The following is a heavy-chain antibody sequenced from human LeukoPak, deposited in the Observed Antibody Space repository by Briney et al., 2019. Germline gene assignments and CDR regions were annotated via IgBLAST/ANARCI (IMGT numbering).Heavy chain of an antibody. J-gene: IGHJ3*02. V-gene: IGHV4-59*01. D-gene: IGHD7-27*01. CDR3: ARDGLNWGKLYLGIDI. CDR2: IYYSGST. Sequence: SETLSLTCTVSGGSISRYYWSWIRQPPGKGLEWIGNIYYSGSTNYNPSLKSRVTISVDTSKNQFSLKLSSVTAADTAVYYCARDGLNWGKLYLGIDIWGQGTMVTVSS. CDR1: GGSISRYY.